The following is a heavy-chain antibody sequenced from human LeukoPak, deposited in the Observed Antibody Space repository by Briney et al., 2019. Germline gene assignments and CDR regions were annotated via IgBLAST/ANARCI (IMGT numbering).Heavy chain of an antibody. CDR3: ARYSYGSQDAFDI. D-gene: IGHD5-18*01. J-gene: IGHJ3*02. CDR2: IFYSGST. CDR1: GGSISSYY. V-gene: IGHV4-59*01. Sequence: PSETLSLTCTVSGGSISSYYWSWIRQPPGKGLEWIGYIFYSGSTNYNPSLKSRVTISVDTSKNQFSLKLSSVTAADTAVYYCARYSYGSQDAFDIWGQGTMVTVST.